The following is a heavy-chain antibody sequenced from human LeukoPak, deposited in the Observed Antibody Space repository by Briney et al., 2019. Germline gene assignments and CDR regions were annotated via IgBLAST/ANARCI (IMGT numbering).Heavy chain of an antibody. Sequence: SVKVSCKAAGGTFSSYAISWVRQAPGQGLEWMGRIIPILSIANYAQHFQRRLTITADKSTSTAYMDLSRLTSEDTAVYYCAKDPFSYGSGSNDVWGQGTPVTVSS. D-gene: IGHD3-10*01. J-gene: IGHJ6*02. CDR1: GGTFSSYA. CDR2: IIPILSIA. CDR3: AKDPFSYGSGSNDV. V-gene: IGHV1-69*04.